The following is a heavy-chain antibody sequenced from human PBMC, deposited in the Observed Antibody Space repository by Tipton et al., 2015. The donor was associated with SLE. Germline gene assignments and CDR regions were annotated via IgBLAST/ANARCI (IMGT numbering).Heavy chain of an antibody. CDR3: ARSRGLGSCSGDNCYDYYFGMDV. Sequence: TLSLTCTVSGASIISGGYYWSWIRQHPGQGLEWIGSIYYSGSTYYNPSLKSRVTISLDTSKNQFSLRLSSVTAADTAVYFCARSRGLGSCSGDNCYDYYFGMDVWGQGTTVTVSS. J-gene: IGHJ6*02. CDR1: GASIISGGYY. CDR2: IYYSGST. D-gene: IGHD2-15*01. V-gene: IGHV4-39*07.